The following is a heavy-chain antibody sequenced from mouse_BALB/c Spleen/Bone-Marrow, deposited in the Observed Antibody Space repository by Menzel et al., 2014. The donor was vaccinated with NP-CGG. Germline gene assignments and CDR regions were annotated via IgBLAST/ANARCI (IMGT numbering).Heavy chain of an antibody. J-gene: IGHJ2*01. CDR1: GYTFTSYW. Sequence: LQQSGFELVRPGASVKLSCKASGYTFTSYWMHWVKQRPGQGLEWIGNIYPGSGSTNYDEKFKSKATLTVDTSSSTAYMQLSSLTSEDSAVYYCTNHYFDYWGQGTTLTVSS. CDR3: TNHYFDY. CDR2: IYPGSGST. V-gene: IGHV1S22*01.